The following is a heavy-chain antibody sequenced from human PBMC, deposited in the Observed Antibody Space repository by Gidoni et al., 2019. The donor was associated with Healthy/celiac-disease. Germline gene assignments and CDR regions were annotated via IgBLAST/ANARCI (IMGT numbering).Heavy chain of an antibody. V-gene: IGHV4-39*01. D-gene: IGHD3-22*01. CDR2: IYYSGST. CDR1: GGSISSSSYY. CDR3: ARHAPWFSDSSGGIDY. J-gene: IGHJ4*02. Sequence: QLQLQESGPGLVKPSATLSLTCTVSGGSISSSSYYWGWIRQPPGKGLEWIGSIYYSGSTYYNPSLKSRVTISVDTSKNQFSLKLSSVTAADTAVYYCARHAPWFSDSSGGIDYWGQGTLVTVSS.